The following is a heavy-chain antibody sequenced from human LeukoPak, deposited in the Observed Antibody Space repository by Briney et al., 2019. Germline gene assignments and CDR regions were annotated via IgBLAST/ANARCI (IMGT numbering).Heavy chain of an antibody. CDR1: GGSFSGYY. J-gene: IGHJ4*02. V-gene: IGHV4-34*01. CDR3: AREANYYGSGSYFEGTFDY. D-gene: IGHD3-10*01. CDR2: INHSGST. Sequence: SETLSLTCAVYGGSFSGYYWSWIRQPPGKGLEWIGEINHSGSTNYNPSLKSRVTISIDTSKNEFSLKLTSVIAADTAVYFCAREANYYGSGSYFEGTFDYWGQGSLVTVSS.